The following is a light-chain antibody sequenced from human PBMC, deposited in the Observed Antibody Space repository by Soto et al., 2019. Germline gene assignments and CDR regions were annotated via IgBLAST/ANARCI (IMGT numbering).Light chain of an antibody. V-gene: IGKV3-11*01. CDR2: DTS. Sequence: EIVLTQSPATLSLSPGERATLSCMASQSVSSYLAWYQQKPGQAPRLLIYDTSTRATGIPARFSGSGSGTDFTLTISRLEPEDFAVYYCQQYGGSSWTFGQGTKVDIK. CDR1: QSVSSY. CDR3: QQYGGSSWT. J-gene: IGKJ1*01.